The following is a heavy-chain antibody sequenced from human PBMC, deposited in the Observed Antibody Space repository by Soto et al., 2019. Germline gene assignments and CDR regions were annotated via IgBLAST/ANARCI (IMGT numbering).Heavy chain of an antibody. CDR2: VHYGGNT. Sequence: QLQLQESGPGLVKPSETLSLTCIVSGASVSDITYYWGWIRQAPGKALEWIGSVHYGGNTFYNPSPSSRLTVSVDTSNNQFSLKLTSVTAADTAVYFCARQRSPDYYMDVWGKGTTVTVSS. J-gene: IGHJ6*03. D-gene: IGHD4-17*01. CDR1: GASVSDITYY. V-gene: IGHV4-39*01. CDR3: ARQRSPDYYMDV.